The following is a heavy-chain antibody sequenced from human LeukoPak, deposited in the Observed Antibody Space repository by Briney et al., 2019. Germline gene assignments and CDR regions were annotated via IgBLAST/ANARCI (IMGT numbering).Heavy chain of an antibody. CDR2: IYYSGST. CDR3: ASELAARYCSGGSCYATDY. J-gene: IGHJ4*02. V-gene: IGHV4-39*01. D-gene: IGHD2-15*01. CDR1: GGSISSSSYY. Sequence: SETLALTCTVSGGSISSSSYYWGWIRQPPGEGLEWIGSIYYSGSTYYNPSLKSRVTISVDTSKNQFSLKLSSVTAADTAVYYCASELAARYCSGGSCYATDYWGQGTLVTVSS.